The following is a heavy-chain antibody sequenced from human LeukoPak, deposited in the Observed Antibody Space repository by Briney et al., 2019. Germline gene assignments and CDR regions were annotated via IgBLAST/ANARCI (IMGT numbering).Heavy chain of an antibody. Sequence: ASVKVSCKASGYTFTSYYIHWVRQAPGQGLEWMGIINPSGGSTSYAQKFQGRVTMTRDTSTSTVHMDLSSLRSEDTAVYYCARDRASGYYDSTGYYFPYWGQGTLVTVSS. CDR2: INPSGGST. D-gene: IGHD3-22*01. J-gene: IGHJ4*02. CDR3: ARDRASGYYDSTGYYFPY. CDR1: GYTFTSYY. V-gene: IGHV1-46*01.